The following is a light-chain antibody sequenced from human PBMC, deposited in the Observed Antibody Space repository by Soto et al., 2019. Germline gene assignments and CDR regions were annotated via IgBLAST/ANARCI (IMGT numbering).Light chain of an antibody. CDR1: QSVSSN. V-gene: IGKV3-15*01. CDR2: GSS. CDR3: QQYNNWPPT. J-gene: IGKJ5*01. Sequence: EIVMTPSPATLSVSPGERATLSCRASQSVSSNLAWYQQKPGQAPRLLIYGSSTRATGIPARFSGSGSGTEFTRTISSLQSEDLAVYYCQQYNNWPPTFGQGTRLE.